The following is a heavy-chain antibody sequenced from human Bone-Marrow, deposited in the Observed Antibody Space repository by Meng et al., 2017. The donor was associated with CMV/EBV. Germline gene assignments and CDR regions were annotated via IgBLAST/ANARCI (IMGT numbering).Heavy chain of an antibody. J-gene: IGHJ4*02. V-gene: IGHV3-30-3*01. CDR2: ISYDGSNK. CDR1: GFAFSSYA. Sequence: GGSPRLSCAASGFAFSSYAMHWVRQAPGKGLEWVAVISYDGSNKYYADSVKGRFTISRDNSKNTLYLQMNSLRAEDTAVYYCARDRMYYFDYWGQGTLVTVSS. CDR3: ARDRMYYFDY.